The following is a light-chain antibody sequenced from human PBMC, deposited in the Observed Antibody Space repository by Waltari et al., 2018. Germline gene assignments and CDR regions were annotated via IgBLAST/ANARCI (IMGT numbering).Light chain of an antibody. CDR3: QEYNSAPDT. J-gene: IGKJ5*01. CDR1: PGISNY. Sequence: DIQMTQTPSSLSASVGDRVTITFRASPGISNYLAWYQQQPGKVPKLLIYAASTLQSGVPSRFSGSGSGTDFTLTISSLQPEDVATYYCQEYNSAPDTFGQGTRLEIK. CDR2: AAS. V-gene: IGKV1-27*01.